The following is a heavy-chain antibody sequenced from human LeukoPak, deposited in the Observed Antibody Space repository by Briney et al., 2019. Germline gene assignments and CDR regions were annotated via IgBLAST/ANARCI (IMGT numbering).Heavy chain of an antibody. J-gene: IGHJ4*02. V-gene: IGHV1-69-2*01. CDR2: VDPEDGET. D-gene: IGHD3-10*01. CDR1: GYTFTDYY. Sequence: ASVKVSFKASGYTFTDYYMHWVHQAPGKGLEWMGRVDPEDGETIYAEKFQGRVTITADTSTDTAYMELSSLRSEDTAVYYCATAYGPYWGQGTLVTVSS. CDR3: ATAYGPY.